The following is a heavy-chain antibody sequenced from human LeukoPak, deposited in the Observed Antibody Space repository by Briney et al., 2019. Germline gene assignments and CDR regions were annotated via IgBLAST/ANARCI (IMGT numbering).Heavy chain of an antibody. V-gene: IGHV4-38-2*02. CDR2: IYHSGST. CDR3: AREDRYYYYYYMDV. Sequence: SETLSLTCTVSGYSISSGYYWGWIRQPPGKGLEWIGSIYHSGSTYYNPSLKSRVTISVDTSKNQFSLKLSSVTAADTAVYYCAREDRYYYYYYMDVWGKGTTVTVSS. D-gene: IGHD2-15*01. CDR1: GYSISSGYY. J-gene: IGHJ6*03.